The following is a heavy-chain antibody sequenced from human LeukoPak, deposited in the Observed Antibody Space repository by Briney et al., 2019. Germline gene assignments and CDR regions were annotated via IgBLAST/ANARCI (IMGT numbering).Heavy chain of an antibody. V-gene: IGHV5-10-1*01. D-gene: IGHD1-26*01. CDR1: GYSFTSYW. CDR3: ARHFLGELPDMDV. J-gene: IGHJ6*02. Sequence: GESLKISCKGSGYSFTSYWISWVRPMPGKGLEWMGKIDPSDSYTKYSPSFQGHVTISGDESISTAYLQWSSLKASDTAMYYCARHFLGELPDMDVWGQGTTVTVSS. CDR2: IDPSDSYT.